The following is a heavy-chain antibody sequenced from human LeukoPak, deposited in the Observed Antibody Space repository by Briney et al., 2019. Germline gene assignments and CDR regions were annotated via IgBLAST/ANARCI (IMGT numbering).Heavy chain of an antibody. CDR2: IYHSGST. V-gene: IGHV4-4*02. CDR3: ARDYYGSGGVFLGFDY. J-gene: IGHJ4*02. D-gene: IGHD3-10*01. CDR1: GGSISSSNW. Sequence: SETLSLTCAVSGGSISSSNWWSWVRQPPGKGLEWIGEIYHSGSTNYNPSLKSRVTISVDKSKNQFSLKLSSVTAADTAVYYCARDYYGSGGVFLGFDYWGQGTLVTVSS.